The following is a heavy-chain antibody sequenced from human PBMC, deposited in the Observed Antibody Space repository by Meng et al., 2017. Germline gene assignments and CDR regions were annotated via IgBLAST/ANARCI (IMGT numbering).Heavy chain of an antibody. CDR1: GFTFSSYA. CDR3: ARDVITVTHYYYYYGMDV. D-gene: IGHD4-17*01. CDR2: ISYDGSNK. Sequence: GESLKISRAASGFTFSSYAMHRVRQAPGKGLEWVAVISYDGSNKYYADSVKGRFTISRDNSKNTLYLQMNSLRAEDTAVYYCARDVITVTHYYYYYGMDVWGQGTTVTVSS. V-gene: IGHV3-30*04. J-gene: IGHJ6*02.